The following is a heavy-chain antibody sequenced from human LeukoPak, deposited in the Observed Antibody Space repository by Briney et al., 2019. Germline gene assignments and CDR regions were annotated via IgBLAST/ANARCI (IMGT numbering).Heavy chain of an antibody. CDR3: ARHGRTGSGSWYGAFDY. D-gene: IGHD6-13*01. CDR1: GVSISSYY. Sequence: PSETLSLTCTVSGVSISSYYWSWIRQPPGKGLEWIAYIYYSGSTNYNPSLKSRVIISVDTSKNQFSLRLGSVTAADTAVYYCARHGRTGSGSWYGAFDYWGQGTLVTVSS. CDR2: IYYSGST. J-gene: IGHJ4*02. V-gene: IGHV4-59*08.